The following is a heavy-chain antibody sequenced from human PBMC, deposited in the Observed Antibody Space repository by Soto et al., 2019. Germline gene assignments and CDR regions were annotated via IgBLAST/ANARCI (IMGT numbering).Heavy chain of an antibody. CDR1: GFTFSSYG. CDR2: ISYDGSNK. V-gene: IGHV3-30*18. Sequence: PGGSLRLSCAASGFTFSSYGMHWVRQAPGKGLEWVAVISYDGSNKYCADSVKGRFTISRDNSKNTLYLQMNSLRAEDTAVYYCAKDLGYYFDYWGQGTLVTVSS. J-gene: IGHJ4*02. CDR3: AKDLGYYFDY.